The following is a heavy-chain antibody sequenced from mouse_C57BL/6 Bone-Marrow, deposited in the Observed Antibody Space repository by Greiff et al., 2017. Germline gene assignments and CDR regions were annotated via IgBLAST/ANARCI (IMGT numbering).Heavy chain of an antibody. D-gene: IGHD2-4*01. V-gene: IGHV1-4*01. CDR1: GYTFTSYT. CDR2: INPSSGYT. CDR3: ARGYCDFFDY. Sequence: VKLVESGAELARPGASVKMSCKASGYTFTSYTMHWVKQRPGQGLEWIGYINPSSGYTKYNQKFKDKATLTADKSSSTAYMQLSSLTSEDSAVYYCARGYCDFFDYWGQGTTLTVSS. J-gene: IGHJ2*01.